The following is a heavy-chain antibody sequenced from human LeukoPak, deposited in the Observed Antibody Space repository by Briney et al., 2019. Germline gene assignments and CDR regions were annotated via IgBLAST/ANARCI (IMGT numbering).Heavy chain of an antibody. Sequence: GGSLRLSCTASGFTFSSYAMDWVRQAPGKGLEWVAVISYDGSSKFYADSVKGRFTISRDISKNTLYLQMNSLRPEDTAVYFCARDPARSGSYSDYFDYWGQGALVTVSS. CDR1: GFTFSSYA. CDR3: ARDPARSGSYSDYFDY. J-gene: IGHJ4*02. CDR2: ISYDGSSK. D-gene: IGHD3-10*01. V-gene: IGHV3-30*04.